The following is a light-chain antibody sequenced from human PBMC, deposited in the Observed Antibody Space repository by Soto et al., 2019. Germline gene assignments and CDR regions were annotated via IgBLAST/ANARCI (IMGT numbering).Light chain of an antibody. CDR2: GSA. Sequence: EIVMTQSPATLSVSPGERATLSCRASQSVFSSLAWYQQRPAQAPRLLIYGSATRATGIPDRFSGSGSGTEFTLTISSLQSEDSAVYYCQQYHSWPAFGKGTKVEIK. J-gene: IGKJ1*01. CDR3: QQYHSWPA. V-gene: IGKV3-15*01. CDR1: QSVFSS.